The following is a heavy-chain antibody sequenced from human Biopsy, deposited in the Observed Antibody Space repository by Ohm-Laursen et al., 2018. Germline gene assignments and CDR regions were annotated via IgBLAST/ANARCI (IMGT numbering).Heavy chain of an antibody. CDR2: FDREERKT. D-gene: IGHD3-10*01. CDR3: ATGPYYDTRFYYNVRPFDF. V-gene: IGHV1-24*01. CDR1: GYTLTDIS. J-gene: IGHJ4*02. Sequence: ASVKVSCKVSGYTLTDISMHWVRQAPGQGLEWMGGFDREERKTVYAEKFQGRVTMTEDTSTDTVYMEVTSLRSDDTAVYYCATGPYYDTRFYYNVRPFDFWGQGTLVTVSS.